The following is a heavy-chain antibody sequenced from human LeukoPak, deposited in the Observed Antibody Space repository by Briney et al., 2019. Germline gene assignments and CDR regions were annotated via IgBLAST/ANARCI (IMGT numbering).Heavy chain of an antibody. V-gene: IGHV4-34*01. CDR3: ARLRGYSSGWYLIDY. Sequence: SETLSLTCTVSGGSIRSDYWSWIRQPPGKGLEWIGEINHSGSTNYNPSLKSRVTISVDTSKNQFSLKLSSVTAADTAVYYCARLRGYSSGWYLIDYWGQGTLVTVSS. CDR1: GGSIRSDY. CDR2: INHSGST. D-gene: IGHD6-19*01. J-gene: IGHJ4*02.